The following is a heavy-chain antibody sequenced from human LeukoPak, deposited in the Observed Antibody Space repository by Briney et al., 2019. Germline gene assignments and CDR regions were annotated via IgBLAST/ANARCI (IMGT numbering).Heavy chain of an antibody. CDR3: ARDREYYYYGMDV. V-gene: IGHV1-69*13. J-gene: IGHJ6*02. CDR2: IIPIFGTA. Sequence: SVKVSCKASGGTFSSYAISWVRQAPGQGLEWMGGIIPIFGTANYAQKFQGRVTITADESTSTAYMELSSLRSEDTAVYYCARDREYYYYGMDVWGQGTTVTVSS. CDR1: GGTFSSYA.